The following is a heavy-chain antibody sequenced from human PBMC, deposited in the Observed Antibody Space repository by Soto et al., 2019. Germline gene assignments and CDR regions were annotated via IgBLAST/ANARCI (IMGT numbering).Heavy chain of an antibody. CDR2: ISSNGGST. V-gene: IGHV3-64D*08. J-gene: IGHJ5*02. CDR1: GVTFSSYS. Sequence: GCSLRLCCSACGVTFSSYSMNWVRQAPGKGLEYVSAISSNGGSTYYADSVKGRFTISRDNSKNTLYLQMSSLRAEDTAVYYCVRRASNSGSYNYNWFDPWGQGTLVTVSS. CDR3: VRRASNSGSYNYNWFDP. D-gene: IGHD1-26*01.